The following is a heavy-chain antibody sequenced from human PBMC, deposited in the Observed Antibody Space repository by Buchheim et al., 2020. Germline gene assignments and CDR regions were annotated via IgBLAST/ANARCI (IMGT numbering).Heavy chain of an antibody. CDR1: GFQMSDYN. V-gene: IGHV3-48*01. Sequence: VESGGGMQQPGGSLRLSCVASGFQMSDYNMNWVRQAPGKGLEWISYISSIVSSVYYADSVKGRFTVSRADAKNSLYLNVDSLRAGDTAVYYCARDRGYCTGAVCFGFDNWGQGT. J-gene: IGHJ4*02. CDR2: ISSIVSSV. D-gene: IGHD3-3*01. CDR3: ARDRGYCTGAVCFGFDN.